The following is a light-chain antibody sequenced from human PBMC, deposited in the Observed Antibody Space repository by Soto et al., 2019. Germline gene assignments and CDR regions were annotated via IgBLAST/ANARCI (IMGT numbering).Light chain of an antibody. J-gene: IGKJ5*01. CDR1: QSVSSS. Sequence: EIVLTQSPATLSLSPGERATLACRASQSVSSSLAWYQQKVGRAPRVLIYGASSRATGIPDRFSGSGSGTDFTLTIPRLEPEDFAVYYCQQYGRSPRTFGQGTRLEIK. CDR3: QQYGRSPRT. CDR2: GAS. V-gene: IGKV3-20*01.